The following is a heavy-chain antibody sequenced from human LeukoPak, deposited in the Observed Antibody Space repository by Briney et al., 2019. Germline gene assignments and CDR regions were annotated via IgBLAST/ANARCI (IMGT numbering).Heavy chain of an antibody. J-gene: IGHJ4*02. CDR1: GFTFSSYG. D-gene: IGHD1-26*01. CDR3: AKDRGAYFDY. V-gene: IGHV3-30*02. Sequence: GGSLRLSCAASGFTFSSYGMHWVRQDPGKGLEWVAFIRYDGSNKYYADSVKGRFTISRDNSKNTMYLQMNSLRAEDTAVYYCAKDRGAYFDYWGQGTLVTVSS. CDR2: IRYDGSNK.